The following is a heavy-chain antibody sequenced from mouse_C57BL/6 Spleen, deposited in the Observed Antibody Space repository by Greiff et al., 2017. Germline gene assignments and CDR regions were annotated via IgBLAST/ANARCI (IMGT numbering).Heavy chain of an antibody. D-gene: IGHD2-4*01. J-gene: IGHJ3*01. CDR3: ARCDDYAWFAY. Sequence: QVQLQQSGPELVKPGASVKISCKASGYAFSSSWMNWVKQRPGKGLEWIGRIYPGDGDTNYNGKFKGKATLTADKSSSTAYMQRSSLTSEDSAVYFCARCDDYAWFAYWGQGTLVTVSA. CDR1: GYAFSSSW. CDR2: IYPGDGDT. V-gene: IGHV1-82*01.